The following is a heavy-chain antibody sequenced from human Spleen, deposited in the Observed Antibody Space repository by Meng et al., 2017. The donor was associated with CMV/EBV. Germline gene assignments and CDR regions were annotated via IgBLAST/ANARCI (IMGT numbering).Heavy chain of an antibody. CDR1: GFTFNRYV. V-gene: IGHV3-30*04. Sequence: GGSLRLSCEASGFTFNRYVMHWVRQAPGKGLEWVATISYDVTYTYYVDFVKGRFTISRDNAKNSLYLQMNSLGAEDTAAYSCASDWGRLGMGGGGMDVWGQGTTVTVSS. J-gene: IGHJ6*02. CDR3: ASDWGRLGMGGGGMDV. CDR2: ISYDVTYT. D-gene: IGHD3-16*01.